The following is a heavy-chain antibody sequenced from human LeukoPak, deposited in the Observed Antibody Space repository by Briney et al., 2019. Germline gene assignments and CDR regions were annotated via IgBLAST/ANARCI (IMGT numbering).Heavy chain of an antibody. CDR1: GFTFSSYG. CDR3: AKDDRIVGAIYYYYYYMDV. J-gene: IGHJ6*03. CDR2: IRYDGSNK. Sequence: PGGSLRLSCAASGFTFSSYGMHWVRQAPGKGLEWVAFIRYDGSNKYYADSVKGRFTISRDNSKNTLYLQMNSLRAEDTAVYYCAKDDRIVGAIYYYYYYMDVWGKGTTVTVSS. V-gene: IGHV3-30*02. D-gene: IGHD1-26*01.